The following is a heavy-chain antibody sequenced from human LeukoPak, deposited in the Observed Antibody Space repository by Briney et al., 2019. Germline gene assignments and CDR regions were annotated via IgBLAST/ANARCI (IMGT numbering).Heavy chain of an antibody. D-gene: IGHD1-14*01. CDR3: AGDPEP. V-gene: IGHV3-66*01. Sequence: GGSLRLSCAASGFSVWSNYMSWVRQAPGKGLEWVSVIWSGGGTYYADSATDRFTISRDNSENTVYLKMNSMRAEDTAVYYCAGDPEPWGQGTLVTVSS. CDR2: IWSGGGT. J-gene: IGHJ5*02. CDR1: GFSVWSNY.